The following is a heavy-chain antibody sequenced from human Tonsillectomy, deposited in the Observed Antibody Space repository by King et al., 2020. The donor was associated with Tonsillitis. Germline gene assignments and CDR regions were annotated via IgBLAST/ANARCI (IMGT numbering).Heavy chain of an antibody. CDR2: ISGSGDGT. CDR3: ATDAFDI. J-gene: IGHJ3*02. CDR1: RLIFRRYA. V-gene: IGHV3-23*01. Sequence: SLILALAASRLIFRRYAMSWVLQAPGKGLEWVSAISGSGDGTYYADSVKGRLTISRDNSKNTLYLQINSLRAEDTAVYYCATDAFDIWGQGAMVTVSS.